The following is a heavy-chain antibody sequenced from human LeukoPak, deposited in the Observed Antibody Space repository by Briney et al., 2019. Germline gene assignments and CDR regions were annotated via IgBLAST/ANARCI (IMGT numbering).Heavy chain of an antibody. CDR3: ARPYYESSGLYVDAFDI. CDR1: GYTLTAYY. Sequence: ASVKVSCRASGYTLTAYYLHWVRQAPGQGLEWMGRINPNRGGTTYAQKFQGRVTMTRDTSIGTAYMELSSLRSDDTALYYCARPYYESSGLYVDAFDIWGQGTMVTVSS. CDR2: INPNRGGT. D-gene: IGHD3-22*01. V-gene: IGHV1-2*06. J-gene: IGHJ3*02.